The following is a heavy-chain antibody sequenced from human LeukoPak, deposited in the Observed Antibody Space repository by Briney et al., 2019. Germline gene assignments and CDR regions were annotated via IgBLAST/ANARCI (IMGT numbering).Heavy chain of an antibody. Sequence: GGSLRLSCAASGFTFSSYAMHWVRQAPGEGLEWVAVISYDGSNKYYADSVKGRFTISRDNSKNTLYLQMNSLRAEDTAVYYCARSAGYCSSTSCYYYDYWGQGTLVTVSS. CDR2: ISYDGSNK. V-gene: IGHV3-30*04. CDR3: ARSAGYCSSTSCYYYDY. J-gene: IGHJ4*02. D-gene: IGHD2-2*01. CDR1: GFTFSSYA.